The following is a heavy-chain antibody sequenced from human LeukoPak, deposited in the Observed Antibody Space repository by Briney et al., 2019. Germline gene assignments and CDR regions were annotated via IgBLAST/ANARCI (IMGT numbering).Heavy chain of an antibody. J-gene: IGHJ4*02. V-gene: IGHV3-48*01. Sequence: QPGGSLRLSCAASGFTFSSYAMNLVRQAPGKELEWISNIRSESSGTTYADSVKGRFTISRDNAENSLYLQINSLRADDTAVYYCVRDLNWAFDYWGQGALVTVSS. CDR2: IRSESSGT. CDR3: VRDLNWAFDY. CDR1: GFTFSSYA. D-gene: IGHD3-16*01.